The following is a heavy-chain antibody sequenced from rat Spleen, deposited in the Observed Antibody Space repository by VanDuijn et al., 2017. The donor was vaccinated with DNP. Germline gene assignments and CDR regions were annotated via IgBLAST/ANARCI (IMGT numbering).Heavy chain of an antibody. CDR2: INKDSSTI. J-gene: IGHJ3*01. V-gene: IGHV4-2*01. Sequence: EVKLVESGGGLVQPEISLKLSCAPSGFNFNDYWMGWVRQAPGKGLEWIGEINKDSSTINYSPSLKDKFTISRDNAQNTLYLQMSKLGSEDTAIYYCARLGWHGWFAYWGQGTLVTVSS. CDR3: ARLGWHGWFAY. CDR1: GFNFNDYW. D-gene: IGHD1-11*01.